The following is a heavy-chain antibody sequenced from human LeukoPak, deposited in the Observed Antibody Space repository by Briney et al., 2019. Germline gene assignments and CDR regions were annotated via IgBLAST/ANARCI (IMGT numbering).Heavy chain of an antibody. Sequence: PGGSLRLSCAASGFTFSDYYMSWIRQAPGKGLEWVSYISSSGSTIYYADSVKGRFTISRDNAKNSLYLQMNSLRAEDAAVYYCARDRLVVPAATHPELDYWGQGTLVTVSS. CDR3: ARDRLVVPAATHPELDY. V-gene: IGHV3-11*01. D-gene: IGHD2-2*01. CDR1: GFTFSDYY. J-gene: IGHJ4*02. CDR2: ISSSGSTI.